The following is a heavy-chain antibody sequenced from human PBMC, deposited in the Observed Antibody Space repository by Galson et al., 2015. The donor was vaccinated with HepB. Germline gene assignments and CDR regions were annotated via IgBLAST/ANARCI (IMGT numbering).Heavy chain of an antibody. Sequence: SLRLSCAASGFTFSSYAMSWVRQAPGKGLEWVSIISGSAVGTYYADSVKGRFTISRDSSKNTLYLQMNSLRAEDTAVYYCARDLGYSYGYSCFDNWGQGTPGTVSS. J-gene: IGHJ4*02. CDR1: GFTFSSYA. CDR2: ISGSAVGT. D-gene: IGHD5-18*01. V-gene: IGHV3-23*01. CDR3: ARDLGYSYGYSCFDN.